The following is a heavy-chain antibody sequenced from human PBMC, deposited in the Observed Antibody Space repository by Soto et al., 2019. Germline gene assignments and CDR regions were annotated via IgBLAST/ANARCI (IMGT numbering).Heavy chain of an antibody. V-gene: IGHV3-21*01. CDR1: GFTFSSYS. Sequence: EVQLVESGGGLVKPGGSLRLSCAASGFTFSSYSMNWVRQAPGKGLEWVSSISSSSSYIYYADSVKGRFTISRDNAKNSLYLQMNSLRAEDTAVYYCASLPTNYYDSSGYAFDIWGQGTMVTVSS. CDR3: ASLPTNYYDSSGYAFDI. CDR2: ISSSSSYI. J-gene: IGHJ3*02. D-gene: IGHD3-22*01.